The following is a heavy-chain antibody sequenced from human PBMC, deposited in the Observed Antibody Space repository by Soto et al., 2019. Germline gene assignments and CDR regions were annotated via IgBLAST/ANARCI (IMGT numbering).Heavy chain of an antibody. CDR2: IRSTVYGPTP. J-gene: IGHJ6*04. CDR3: TRIKEWLIRRRFHYYGMDV. D-gene: IGHD6-19*01. V-gene: IGHV3-49*04. CDR1: GFTFGVYT. Sequence: PGGSLRLSCTVSGFTFGVYTISWVRQAPGKGLEWVGSIRSTVYGPTPDVAASLRGRFTVSRDDSNDTAYLHMNNLRNEDAAIYYCTRIKEWLIRRRFHYYGMDVWGKGTTVTVSS.